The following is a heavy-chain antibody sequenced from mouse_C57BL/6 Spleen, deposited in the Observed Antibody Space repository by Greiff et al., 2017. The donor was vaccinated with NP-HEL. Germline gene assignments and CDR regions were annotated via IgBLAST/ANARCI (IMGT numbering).Heavy chain of an antibody. Sequence: QVHVKQSGAELARPGASVKMSCKASGYTFTSYTMHWVKQRPGQGLEWIGYINPSSGYTKYNQKFKDKATLTADKSSSTAYMQLSSLTSEDSAVYYCAREAQAPYAMDYWGQGTSVTVSS. CDR3: AREAQAPYAMDY. CDR1: GYTFTSYT. CDR2: INPSSGYT. D-gene: IGHD3-2*02. J-gene: IGHJ4*01. V-gene: IGHV1-4*01.